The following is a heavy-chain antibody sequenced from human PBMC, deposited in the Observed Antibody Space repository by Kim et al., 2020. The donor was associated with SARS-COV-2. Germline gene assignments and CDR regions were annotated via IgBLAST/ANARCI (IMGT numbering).Heavy chain of an antibody. V-gene: IGHV4-39*01. CDR2: IYYSGST. J-gene: IGHJ5*02. D-gene: IGHD5-12*01. CDR1: GGSISSSSYY. Sequence: SETLSLTCTVSGGSISSSSYYWGWIRQPPGKGLEWIGSIYYSGSTYYNPSLKSRVTISVDTSKNQFSLKLSSVTAADTAVYYCAITWLRGWFDPWGQGTL. CDR3: AITWLRGWFDP.